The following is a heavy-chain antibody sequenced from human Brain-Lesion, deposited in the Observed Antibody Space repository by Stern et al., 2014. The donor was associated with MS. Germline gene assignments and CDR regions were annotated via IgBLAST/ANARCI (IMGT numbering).Heavy chain of an antibody. Sequence: QLQLVEPAGAVVPPGRSLRLSCAAPGFTFSSYGLHWARQAPGPELEWVAGIRFSGTKKNYIESVKGRFTISRDNSKNTLSLQMTSLRAEDTAVYYCAKDKKDSSGWNLYFYGMDVWGQGTTVIVSS. D-gene: IGHD6-19*01. V-gene: IGHV3-33*06. J-gene: IGHJ6*02. CDR2: IRFSGTKK. CDR1: GFTFSSYG. CDR3: AKDKKDSSGWNLYFYGMDV.